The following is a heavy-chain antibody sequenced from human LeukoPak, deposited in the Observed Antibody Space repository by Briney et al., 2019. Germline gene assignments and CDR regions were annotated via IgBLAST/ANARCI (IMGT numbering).Heavy chain of an antibody. J-gene: IGHJ4*02. D-gene: IGHD4-17*01. CDR3: AKDQDGDPYYFDY. CDR2: IWYDGSNK. V-gene: IGHV3-30*02. Sequence: GGSLRLSCAASGCTFSSYGLHWVRQAPGKGLEWVAFIWYDGSNKYYADSVKGRFTISRENYKNTLYLQMNRLRAEDTAVYYCAKDQDGDPYYFDYWGQGTLVTVSS. CDR1: GCTFSSYG.